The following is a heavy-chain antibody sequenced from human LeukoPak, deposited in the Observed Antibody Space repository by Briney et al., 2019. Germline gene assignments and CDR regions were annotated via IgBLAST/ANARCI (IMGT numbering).Heavy chain of an antibody. CDR1: GGSISSYY. CDR2: IYYSGST. CDR3: ARWEYSSTSRPFDY. D-gene: IGHD6-13*01. V-gene: IGHV4-59*01. Sequence: SETLSLTCTVSGGSISSYYWSWIRQPPGKGLEWIGYIYYSGSTNYNPSLKSRVTISVDTSKNQFSLKLSSVTAADTAVYYCARWEYSSTSRPFDYWGQGTLVTVSS. J-gene: IGHJ4*02.